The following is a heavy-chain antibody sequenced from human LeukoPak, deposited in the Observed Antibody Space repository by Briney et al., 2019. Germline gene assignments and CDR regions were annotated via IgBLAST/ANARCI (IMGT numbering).Heavy chain of an antibody. Sequence: GGSLRLSCPASGWTLRRYALRWVRQGPGKGLEGVSGISASGGSTYYADSVKGRFTISRDNSKDMMYLQMNSLRAEDTAVYYCAKANSGTYYRGVLDIWGQGTMVTVSS. V-gene: IGHV3-23*01. CDR3: AKANSGTYYRGVLDI. D-gene: IGHD1-26*01. CDR2: ISASGGST. J-gene: IGHJ3*02. CDR1: GWTLRRYA.